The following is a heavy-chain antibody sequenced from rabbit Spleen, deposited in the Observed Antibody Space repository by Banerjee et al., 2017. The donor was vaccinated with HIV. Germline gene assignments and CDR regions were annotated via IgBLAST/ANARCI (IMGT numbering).Heavy chain of an antibody. J-gene: IGHJ6*01. D-gene: IGHD1-1*01. CDR2: INIVTGKS. Sequence: QEQLVESGGGLVKPEGSLTLTCKASGVSLNDKDVMCWVRQAPGKGLEWIACINIVTGKSVYASWAKGRFTMSRTSSTTVTLRVTSLTAADTATYFCARDTSSSFSSYGMDLWGPGTLVT. CDR3: ARDTSSSFSSYGMDL. V-gene: IGHV1S45*01. CDR1: GVSLNDKDV.